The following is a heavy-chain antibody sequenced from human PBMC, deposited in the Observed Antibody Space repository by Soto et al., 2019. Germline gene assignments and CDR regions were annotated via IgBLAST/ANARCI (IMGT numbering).Heavy chain of an antibody. Sequence: QITLKESGPTLVKPPQTPTLTCAGSGFSLSTRGVGVGWIRQPPGKALEWLALIYWDDDKRYSPSLESRLTITKDTSNYQVVLTMTDVDPVDTATYYCAHRRIGLEGSMRYFDYWGQGTLVTVSS. J-gene: IGHJ4*02. CDR1: GFSLSTRGVG. CDR2: IYWDDDK. V-gene: IGHV2-5*02. D-gene: IGHD3-22*01. CDR3: AHRRIGLEGSMRYFDY.